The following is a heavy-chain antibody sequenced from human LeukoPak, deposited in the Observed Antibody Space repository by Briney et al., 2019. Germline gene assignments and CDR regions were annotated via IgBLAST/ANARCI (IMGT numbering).Heavy chain of an antibody. CDR1: GFTFSSYA. Sequence: GGSLRLSCAASGFTFSSYAMSWVRQAPGKGLEWVSAISGSGGSTYYADSVKGRFTISRDNSKNTLYLQMNSLRAEDTAVYYCAKEAVTIFGVVTNYYYGMDVWGQGTTVTVSS. J-gene: IGHJ6*02. CDR3: AKEAVTIFGVVTNYYYGMDV. CDR2: ISGSGGST. V-gene: IGHV3-23*01. D-gene: IGHD3-3*01.